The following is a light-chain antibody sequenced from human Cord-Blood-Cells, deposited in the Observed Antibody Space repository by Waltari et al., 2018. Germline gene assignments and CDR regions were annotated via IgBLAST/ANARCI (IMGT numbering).Light chain of an antibody. V-gene: IGLV2-14*01. CDR3: SSYTSSSTLV. CDR1: SSYVGGYNY. J-gene: IGLJ2*01. Sequence: QSALTQPASVSGSPGQSITISCTGTSSYVGGYNYVSWYQQHPGKAPNLMIYDVSKRPSGVSNRFSGSKSGNTASLTISGLQAEDEADYYCSSYTSSSTLVFGGGTKLTVL. CDR2: DVS.